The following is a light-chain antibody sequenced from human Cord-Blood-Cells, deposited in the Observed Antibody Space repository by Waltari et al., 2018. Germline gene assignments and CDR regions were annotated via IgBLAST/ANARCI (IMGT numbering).Light chain of an antibody. J-gene: IGKJ2*01. CDR2: WAS. V-gene: IGKV4-1*01. CDR3: EKYYSAPYN. CDR1: QSVLYSSNNKNN. Sequence: ILLTQPPHPLPLPLGDRATIHFKSTQSVLYSSNNKNNLAWYQQKPGQPPKLLIYWASTRGSGVPDRFSGSGSGEDVSLTISSLQAEDVAVYYCEKYYSAPYNFGQGTKLEMK.